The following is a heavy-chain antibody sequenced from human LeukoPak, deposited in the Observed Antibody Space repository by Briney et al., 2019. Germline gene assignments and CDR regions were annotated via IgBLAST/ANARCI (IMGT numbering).Heavy chain of an antibody. CDR3: ARHGTTVVTRDAFDI. J-gene: IGHJ3*02. CDR2: IYTSGST. D-gene: IGHD4-23*01. V-gene: IGHV4-61*02. CDR1: GGSISSGSYY. Sequence: PSETLSLTCTVSGGSISSGSYYWSWIRQPAGKGLEWIGRIYTSGSTNYNPSLKSRVTISVDTSKNQFSLKLSSVTAADTAVYYCARHGTTVVTRDAFDIWGQGTMVTVSS.